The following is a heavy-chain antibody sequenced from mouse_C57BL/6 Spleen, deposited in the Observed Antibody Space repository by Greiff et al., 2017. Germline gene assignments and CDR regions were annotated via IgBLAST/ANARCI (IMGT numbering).Heavy chain of an antibody. V-gene: IGHV1-55*01. D-gene: IGHD2-1*01. CDR1: GYTFTSYW. J-gene: IGHJ3*01. Sequence: QVQLQQPGAELVKPGASVKMYCKASGYTFTSYWITWVKQRPGQGLEWIGDIYPGSGSTNYNEKLKSKATLTVDTSSSTAYMQLSSLTSEYSAVYYCARRSIYYGNNGGFAYWGQGTLVTVSA. CDR2: IYPGSGST. CDR3: ARRSIYYGNNGGFAY.